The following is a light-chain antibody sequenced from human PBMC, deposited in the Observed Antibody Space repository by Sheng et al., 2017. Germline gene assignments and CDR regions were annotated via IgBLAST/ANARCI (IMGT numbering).Light chain of an antibody. Sequence: IVLTQSPGTLSLSPGERATLSCRASQSVSSSYLAWYQQKPGQAPRLLIYGASSRATGIPGRFSGRGSGTDFTLTISRLEPEDFAVYYCQQYGSSPVFGPGTKVDI. J-gene: IGKJ3*01. CDR3: QQYGSSPV. V-gene: IGKV3-20*01. CDR1: QSVSSSY. CDR2: GAS.